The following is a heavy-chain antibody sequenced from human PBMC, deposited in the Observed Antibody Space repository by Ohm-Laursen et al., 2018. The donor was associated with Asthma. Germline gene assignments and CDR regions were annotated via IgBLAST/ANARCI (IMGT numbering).Heavy chain of an antibody. CDR1: GFTFSSYA. CDR3: ARDSGYDLPPQGYFDY. CDR2: ISYDGSNK. Sequence: RSLRLSCAASGFTFSSYAMHWVRQAPGKGLEWVAVISYDGSNKYYADSVKGRFTISRDNSKNTLYLQMNSLRAEDTAVYYCARDSGYDLPPQGYFDYWGQGTLVTVSS. D-gene: IGHD5-12*01. J-gene: IGHJ4*02. V-gene: IGHV3-30-3*01.